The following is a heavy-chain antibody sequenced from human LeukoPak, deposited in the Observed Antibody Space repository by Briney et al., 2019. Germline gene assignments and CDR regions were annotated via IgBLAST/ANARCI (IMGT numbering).Heavy chain of an antibody. CDR3: ARDLRYFDWLPHYYGMDV. CDR2: ISAYNGNT. V-gene: IGHV1-18*01. Sequence: GSSVKVSCKASGGTFSSYAISWVRQAPGQGLEWMGWISAYNGNTNYAQKLQGRVTMTTDTSTSTAYMELRSLRSDDTAVYYCARDLRYFDWLPHYYGMDVWGQGTTVTVSS. J-gene: IGHJ6*02. CDR1: GGTFSSYA. D-gene: IGHD3-9*01.